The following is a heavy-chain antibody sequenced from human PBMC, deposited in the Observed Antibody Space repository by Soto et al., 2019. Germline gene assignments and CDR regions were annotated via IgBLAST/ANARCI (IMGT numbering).Heavy chain of an antibody. Sequence: TLSLTCTVSGRSISSTIYYWGWIRQPPGKGLEWIGSIYYSGSTYYNPSLQSRVTISVDTSKNKFSLKLSSVTAADTAVYYCARDRTQQTIFDHWGQGNMVTVSS. V-gene: IGHV4-39*01. D-gene: IGHD2-15*01. CDR3: ARDRTQQTIFDH. J-gene: IGHJ4*02. CDR1: GRSISSTIYY. CDR2: IYYSGST.